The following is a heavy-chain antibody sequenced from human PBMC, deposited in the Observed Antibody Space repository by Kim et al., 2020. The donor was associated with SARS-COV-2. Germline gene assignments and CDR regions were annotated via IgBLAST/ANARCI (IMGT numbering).Heavy chain of an antibody. J-gene: IGHJ4*02. CDR2: DGSST. CDR3: ARDRGRH. V-gene: IGHV3-74*01. Sequence: DGSSTGYADSVKGRFTISRDNAKNTLYLLINSRRAEDTAVYYCARDRGRHWGQGTLVIVSS. D-gene: IGHD3-10*01.